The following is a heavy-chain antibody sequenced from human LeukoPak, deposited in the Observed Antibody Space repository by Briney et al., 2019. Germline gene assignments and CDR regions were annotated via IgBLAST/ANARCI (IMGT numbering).Heavy chain of an antibody. CDR2: IYYSGST. V-gene: IGHV4-61*01. Sequence: SETLSLTCTVSGGSISSSYYWSWIRQPPGKGLEWIGYIYYSGSTNYNPSLKSRVTISVDTSKNQFSLKLSSVTAADTAVYYCASGSGDWGQGTLVTVSS. CDR3: ASGSGD. CDR1: GGSISSSYY. J-gene: IGHJ4*02.